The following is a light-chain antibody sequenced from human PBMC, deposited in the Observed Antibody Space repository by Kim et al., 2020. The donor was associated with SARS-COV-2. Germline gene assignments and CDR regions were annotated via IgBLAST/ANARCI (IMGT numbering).Light chain of an antibody. V-gene: IGLV10-54*01. J-gene: IGLJ3*02. Sequence: RKTATLTCTGNNNNVGAQGAAWLQQHQGHPPKLLSYRNNNRPSGISDRVSASRSVDTASLAIAGRQPEDEADYYCSAWDSSLNAWVFGGGTQLTVL. CDR1: NNNVGAQG. CDR3: SAWDSSLNAWV. CDR2: RNN.